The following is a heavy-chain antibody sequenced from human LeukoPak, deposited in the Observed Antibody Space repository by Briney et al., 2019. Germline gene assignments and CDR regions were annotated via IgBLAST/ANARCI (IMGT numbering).Heavy chain of an antibody. D-gene: IGHD6-19*01. Sequence: PGGSLRLSCAASGFTFSSYAMSWVRQAPGKGLEWVSAISGSGGSTYYADSVKGRFTISRDNSKNTLYLQMNSLRAEDTAVYYCAKALTVAGIITGGYDYWGQGTLVTVSS. CDR2: ISGSGGST. CDR1: GFTFSSYA. CDR3: AKALTVAGIITGGYDY. V-gene: IGHV3-23*01. J-gene: IGHJ4*02.